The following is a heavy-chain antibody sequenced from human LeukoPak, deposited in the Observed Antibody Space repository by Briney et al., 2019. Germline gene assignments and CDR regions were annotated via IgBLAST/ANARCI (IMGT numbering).Heavy chain of an antibody. CDR1: GFTFNNYA. V-gene: IGHV3-23*01. CDR3: ANGYGPRFDY. J-gene: IGHJ4*02. D-gene: IGHD4-17*01. CDR2: ISGSGGST. Sequence: GGFLRLSCAASGFTFNNYAMSWVRQAPGKGLEWVSSISGSGGSTYYADSVKGRFTISRDNSKNTLYLQMNSLRAEDTAVYYCANGYGPRFDYWGQGTLVTVSS.